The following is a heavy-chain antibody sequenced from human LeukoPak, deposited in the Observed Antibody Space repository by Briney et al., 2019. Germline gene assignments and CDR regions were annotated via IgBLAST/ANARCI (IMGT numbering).Heavy chain of an antibody. Sequence: GGSRRLSCAAPGFTLSSNSMHWVCHAPGKGLVWVSRIKSDGTITSYADPVKGRFTISRDNAKNTLYLQMNSLRAEDTAVYYCARGNSGSNFDSWGQGSLVTVSS. V-gene: IGHV3-74*01. CDR2: IKSDGTIT. CDR1: GFTLSSNS. CDR3: ARGNSGSNFDS. J-gene: IGHJ4*02. D-gene: IGHD6-19*01.